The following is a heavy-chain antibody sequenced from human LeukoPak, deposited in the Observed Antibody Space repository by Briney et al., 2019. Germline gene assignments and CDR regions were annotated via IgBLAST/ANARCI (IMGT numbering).Heavy chain of an antibody. CDR3: AKARGYCSGGSCSPDR. J-gene: IGHJ5*02. V-gene: IGHV3-53*01. CDR1: GFTVTSNH. Sequence: GGSLRLSCADSGFTVTSNHMSWVRQAPGKGLEWVSGIYSAGTTYYADSVKGRFTISTDNSKNTLYLQMNSLRAEDTAVYYCAKARGYCSGGSCSPDRWGQGTRVTVSS. CDR2: IYSAGTT. D-gene: IGHD2-15*01.